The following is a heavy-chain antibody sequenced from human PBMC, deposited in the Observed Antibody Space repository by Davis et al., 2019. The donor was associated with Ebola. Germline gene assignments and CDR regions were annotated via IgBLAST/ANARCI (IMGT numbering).Heavy chain of an antibody. CDR1: GYSFTSYW. Sequence: GESLKISCKCSGYSFTSYWIGRLRQMAGKGLEWMGIIYPGDSNTRYSPSFQGQGTIPADKSISTTYLQWSSLKASDTAMYYCARRRYSSGWEFDYWGQGTLVTVSS. J-gene: IGHJ4*02. CDR2: IYPGDSNT. CDR3: ARRRYSSGWEFDY. V-gene: IGHV5-51*01. D-gene: IGHD6-19*01.